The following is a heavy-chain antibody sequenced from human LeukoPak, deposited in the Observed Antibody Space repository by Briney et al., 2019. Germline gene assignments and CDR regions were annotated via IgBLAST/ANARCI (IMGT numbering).Heavy chain of an antibody. CDR2: IYSSGST. J-gene: IGHJ6*04. D-gene: IGHD3-16*01. CDR3: ARFTYTTRPSDV. V-gene: IGHV4-4*09. Sequence: SETLSLTCSVSGGSISGYYWSWIRQPPGQTLEWIGYIYSSGSTNYNPSLQSRVTMSVDTSMNQFSLRLSSVAASDTAVYYCARFTYTTRPSDVWGKGTTVTVSS. CDR1: GGSISGYY.